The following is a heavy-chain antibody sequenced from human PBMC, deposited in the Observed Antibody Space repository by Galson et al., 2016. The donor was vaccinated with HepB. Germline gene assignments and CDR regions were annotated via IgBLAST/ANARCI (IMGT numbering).Heavy chain of an antibody. CDR2: ITYSGST. J-gene: IGHJ3*02. CDR3: ARDLDGSTGWADAFDI. Sequence: SETLSLTCAVYGGSSSGYYWSWIRQPPGKGLEWIGEITYSGSTNYDPSLESRLTMSVDTSKDQFSLNLNSVTAADTAVYYCARDLDGSTGWADAFDIWGQGTLVTVSS. CDR1: GGSSSGYY. V-gene: IGHV4-34*10. D-gene: IGHD1-14*01.